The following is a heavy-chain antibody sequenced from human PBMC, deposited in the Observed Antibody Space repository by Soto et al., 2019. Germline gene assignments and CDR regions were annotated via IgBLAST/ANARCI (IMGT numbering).Heavy chain of an antibody. CDR2: ISYDGSNK. V-gene: IGHV3-30-3*01. Sequence: QVQLVESGGGVVQPGRSLRLSCAASGFTFSSYAMHWVRQAPGKGLEWVAVISYDGSNKYYADSVKGRFTISRDNSKNTLYLQMNSLRAEDTAVYYCAPGRGLQLIEAFDIWGQGTMVTVSS. CDR3: APGRGLQLIEAFDI. D-gene: IGHD5-12*01. CDR1: GFTFSSYA. J-gene: IGHJ3*02.